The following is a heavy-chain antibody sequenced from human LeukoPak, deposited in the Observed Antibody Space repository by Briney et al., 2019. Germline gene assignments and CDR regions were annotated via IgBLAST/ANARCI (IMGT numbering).Heavy chain of an antibody. J-gene: IGHJ6*02. CDR1: GFTFSTYD. Sequence: PGGSLRLSCAASGFTFSTYDMNWVRQAPGKGLEWVSYISSSSRTISYADSVKGRFTISRDNAKNSLYLQMNSLRAEDTAVYYCARLRYYAMDVWREGTTL. CDR3: ARLRYYAMDV. V-gene: IGHV3-48*01. CDR2: ISSSSRTI.